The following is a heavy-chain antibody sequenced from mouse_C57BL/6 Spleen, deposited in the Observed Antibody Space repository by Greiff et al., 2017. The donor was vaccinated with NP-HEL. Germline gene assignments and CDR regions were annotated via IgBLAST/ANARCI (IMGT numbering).Heavy chain of an antibody. J-gene: IGHJ1*03. CDR3: ARQGTGRGYFDV. CDR2: ISNGGGST. D-gene: IGHD4-1*01. Sequence: EVQLQESGGGLVQPGGSLKLSCAASGFTFSDYYMYWVRQTPEKRLEWVAYISNGGGSTYYPDTVKGRFTISRDNAKNTLYLQMSRLKSEDTAMYYCARQGTGRGYFDVWGTGTTVTVSS. CDR1: GFTFSDYY. V-gene: IGHV5-12*01.